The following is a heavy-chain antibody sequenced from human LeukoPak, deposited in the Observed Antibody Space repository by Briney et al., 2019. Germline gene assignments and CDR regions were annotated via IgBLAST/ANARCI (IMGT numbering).Heavy chain of an antibody. J-gene: IGHJ4*02. D-gene: IGHD3-22*01. Sequence: PSETLSLTCTVSGGSISSSSYYWGWIRQPPGKGLGWIGSIYYSGSTYYNPSLKSRVTISVDTSKNQFSLKLSSVTAADTAVYYCARLAYDSSGYADIGYWGQGTLVTVSS. CDR1: GGSISSSSYY. CDR2: IYYSGST. CDR3: ARLAYDSSGYADIGY. V-gene: IGHV4-39*01.